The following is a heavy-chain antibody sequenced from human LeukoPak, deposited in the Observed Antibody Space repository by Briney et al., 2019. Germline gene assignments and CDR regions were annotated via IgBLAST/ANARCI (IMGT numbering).Heavy chain of an antibody. D-gene: IGHD3-16*01. CDR3: ARGRKWGHYVGWFDP. J-gene: IGHJ5*02. Sequence: GGSLRLSCAASGFTFSSYSMNWVRQAPGKGLEWVSSISSSSSYIYYADSVKGRFTISRDNAKNSLYLQMNSLRAEDTAVYYCARGRKWGHYVGWFDPWGQGTLVTVSS. CDR2: ISSSSSYI. CDR1: GFTFSSYS. V-gene: IGHV3-21*01.